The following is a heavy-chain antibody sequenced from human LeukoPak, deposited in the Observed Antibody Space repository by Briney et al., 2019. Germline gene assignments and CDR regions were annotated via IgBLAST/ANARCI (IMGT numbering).Heavy chain of an antibody. J-gene: IGHJ4*02. CDR2: ISYDGSNK. V-gene: IGHV3-30*04. D-gene: IGHD1-14*01. Sequence: PGGSLKLSCAASGFTFSSYVMHWVRQAPGKGLEWVAVISYDGSNKYYADSVKGRFTISRDNSKNTLYMQMNSLRAEDTAVYYCASQEEAVWPEPLDYWGQGTLVTVSS. CDR1: GFTFSSYV. CDR3: ASQEEAVWPEPLDY.